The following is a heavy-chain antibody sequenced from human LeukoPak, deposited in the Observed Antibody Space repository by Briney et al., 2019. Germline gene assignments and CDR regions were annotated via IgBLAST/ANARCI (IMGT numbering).Heavy chain of an antibody. CDR1: GFTFSSYG. J-gene: IGHJ4*02. CDR2: IWYDGSKK. V-gene: IGHV3-33*01. CDR3: ARDGGIGLDY. Sequence: PGGSLRLSCAVSGFTFSSYGMHWVRQAPGKGLEWVAVIWYDGSKKYHADSVKGRFTISRDDSKNTLYLQMNNLRAEDTAVYYCARDGGIGLDYWGQGTLVTASS. D-gene: IGHD3-3*01.